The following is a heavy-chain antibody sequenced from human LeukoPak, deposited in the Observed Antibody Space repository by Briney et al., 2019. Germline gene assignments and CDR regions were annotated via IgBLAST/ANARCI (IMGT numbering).Heavy chain of an antibody. CDR1: GGSISSSNW. D-gene: IGHD6-19*01. CDR3: ARRTIAVGGKYYFDY. Sequence: SGTLSLTCAVSGGSISSSNWWSWVRQPPGKGLEWIGEIYHSGSTNYNPSLKSRVTISVDKSKNQFSPKLSSVTAADTAVYYCARRTIAVGGKYYFDYWGQGTLVTVSS. CDR2: IYHSGST. J-gene: IGHJ4*02. V-gene: IGHV4-4*02.